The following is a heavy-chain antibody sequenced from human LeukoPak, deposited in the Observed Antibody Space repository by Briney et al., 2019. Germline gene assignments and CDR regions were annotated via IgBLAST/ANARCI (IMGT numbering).Heavy chain of an antibody. CDR2: IGTAGDT. V-gene: IGHV3-13*01. CDR1: GFTFSSYD. Sequence: GGSLRLSCAASGFTFSSYDMHWVRQATGKGLEWVLAIGTAGDTYYPGSVKGRFTISRENAKNSLYLQMNSLRAGDTAVYYCARFTVRHAFDIWGQGTMVTVSS. D-gene: IGHD4-17*01. J-gene: IGHJ3*02. CDR3: ARFTVRHAFDI.